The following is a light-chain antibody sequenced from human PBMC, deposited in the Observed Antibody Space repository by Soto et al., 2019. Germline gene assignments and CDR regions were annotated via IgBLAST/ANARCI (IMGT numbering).Light chain of an antibody. Sequence: QSALTQPASVSGSPGQSITISCTGTSSDVGSYNLVSWYQQHPGKAPKLMIYEGSKRHSGVSNRFSGSKSGNTASLTISGLQAEDEADYYCCSYAGSSTLFGGGTKVTVL. CDR2: EGS. J-gene: IGLJ2*01. V-gene: IGLV2-23*01. CDR1: SSDVGSYNL. CDR3: CSYAGSSTL.